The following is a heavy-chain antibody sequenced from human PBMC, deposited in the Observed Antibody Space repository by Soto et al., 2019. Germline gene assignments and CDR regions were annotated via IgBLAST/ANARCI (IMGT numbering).Heavy chain of an antibody. V-gene: IGHV1-18*01. CDR1: GYSFPSYG. Sequence: GASVEVSCKASGYSFPSYGISWVRQAPGQGLEWMGWISAYNGNTNYAQKLQGRVTMTTDTSTSTAYMELRSLRSEDTAVYYCANSRTYYGSGSYTWVYWGQGTLVTVSS. J-gene: IGHJ4*02. D-gene: IGHD3-10*01. CDR3: ANSRTYYGSGSYTWVY. CDR2: ISAYNGNT.